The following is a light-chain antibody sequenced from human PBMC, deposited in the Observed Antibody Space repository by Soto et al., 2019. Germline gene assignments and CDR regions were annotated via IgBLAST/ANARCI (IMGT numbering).Light chain of an antibody. V-gene: IGLV1-47*01. CDR2: GNN. CDR3: AAWDDSLSGVV. Sequence: QSVLTQPPSASGTPGQTVTISSSGSSSNIGTNYVSWYQQLPGTAPKLLIYGNNQRPSGVPDRFSGSRSGTSASLAISGLRSEDEADYYCAAWDDSLSGVVFGGGTKVT. CDR1: SSNIGTNY. J-gene: IGLJ3*02.